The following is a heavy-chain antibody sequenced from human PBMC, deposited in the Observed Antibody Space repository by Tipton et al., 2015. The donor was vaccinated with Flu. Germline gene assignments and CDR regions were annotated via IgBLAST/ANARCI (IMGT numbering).Heavy chain of an antibody. CDR3: AGDLGAGYGMDV. CDR2: INHSGST. J-gene: IGHJ6*02. V-gene: IGHV4-34*01. CDR1: GGSFSGYY. D-gene: IGHD3-16*01. Sequence: TLSLTCAVYGGSFSGYYWSWIRQPPGKGLEWIGEINHSGSTNYNPSLKSRVTISVDTSKNQFSLMLSSVTAADTAVYYCAGDLGAGYGMDVWGQGTTVTVSS.